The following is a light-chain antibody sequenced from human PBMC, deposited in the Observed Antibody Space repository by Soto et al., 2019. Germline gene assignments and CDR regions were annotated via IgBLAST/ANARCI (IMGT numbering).Light chain of an antibody. J-gene: IGKJ4*01. CDR2: AAS. CDR1: QGIGRW. Sequence: DIQMTQSPSSVSASVGDRVTITCRASQGIGRWLAWYQQKPGKAPKLLIYAASSLQSGVPSRFSGTGSRTDFTLTISSLQPEDVASYHCQQANSCPPTFGGGTNVE. CDR3: QQANSCPPT. V-gene: IGKV1D-12*01.